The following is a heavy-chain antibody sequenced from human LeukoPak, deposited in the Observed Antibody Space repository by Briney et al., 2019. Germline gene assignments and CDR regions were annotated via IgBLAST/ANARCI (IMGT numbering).Heavy chain of an antibody. CDR3: ARSPRAGSNVRKQENWFDP. CDR2: ISSSSSYT. Sequence: PGGSLRLSCAASGFTFSDYYMSWIRQAPGKGLEWVSYISSSSSYTNYADSVKGRFTISRDNAKNSLYLQMNSLRAEDTAVYYCARSPRAGSNVRKQENWFDPWGQGTLVTVSS. V-gene: IGHV3-11*06. CDR1: GFTFSDYY. D-gene: IGHD4/OR15-4a*01. J-gene: IGHJ5*02.